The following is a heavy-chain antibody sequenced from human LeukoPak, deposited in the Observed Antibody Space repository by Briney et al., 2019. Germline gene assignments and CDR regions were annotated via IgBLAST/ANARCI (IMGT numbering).Heavy chain of an antibody. J-gene: IGHJ4*02. V-gene: IGHV4-4*07. Sequence: SETLSLTCTVSGGSISGYSWSWIRRPAGRGLEWIGRIYASGKTTYNPSFKSRVTLSVDTSTNQFSLNLNSVTAADTALYYCARERRDGYSDYWGQGTLVTVSS. CDR2: IYASGKT. CDR1: GGSISGYS. CDR3: ARERRDGYSDY. D-gene: IGHD5-24*01.